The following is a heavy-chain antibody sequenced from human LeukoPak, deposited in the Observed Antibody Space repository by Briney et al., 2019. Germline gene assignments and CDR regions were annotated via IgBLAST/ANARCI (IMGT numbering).Heavy chain of an antibody. J-gene: IGHJ6*03. CDR2: ISSSGSTI. V-gene: IGHV3-48*03. D-gene: IGHD3-10*01. CDR1: GFTFSSYE. CDR3: ARDHTGWVYYGSGSRPNYYMDV. Sequence: PGGSLRLSCAASGFTFSSYEMNWVRQAPGKGLEWVSYISSSGSTIYYADSVKGRFTISRDNAKNSLYLQMNSLRAEDTAVYYCARDHTGWVYYGSGSRPNYYMDVWGRGTTVTVSS.